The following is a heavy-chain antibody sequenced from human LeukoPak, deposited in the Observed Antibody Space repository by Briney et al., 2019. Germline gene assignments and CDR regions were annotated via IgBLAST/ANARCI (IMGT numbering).Heavy chain of an antibody. D-gene: IGHD3-3*01. CDR2: IRSKAYGGTT. CDR3: TSDPFGLVIYPPGSFDY. V-gene: IGHV3-49*03. Sequence: GGSLRLSCTASGFTCGDYAMSWFRQAPGKGLEWVGFIRSKAYGGTTEYAASVTGRFTISRHDSKSIAYLQMNSLKTEDTAVYYCTSDPFGLVIYPPGSFDYWGQGTLVTVSS. J-gene: IGHJ4*02. CDR1: GFTCGDYA.